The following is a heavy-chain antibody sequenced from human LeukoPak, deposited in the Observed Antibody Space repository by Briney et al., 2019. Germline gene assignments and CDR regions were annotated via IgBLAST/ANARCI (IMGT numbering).Heavy chain of an antibody. CDR3: ARVNYDSSGYYPHWYFDL. J-gene: IGHJ2*01. CDR2: IYYSGST. D-gene: IGHD3-22*01. V-gene: IGHV4-59*12. CDR1: GGSISSYY. Sequence: SETLSLTCTVSGGSISSYYWSWIRQPPGKGLEWIGYIYYSGSTNYNPSLKSRVTISVDRSKNQFSLKLSSVTAADTAVYYCARVNYDSSGYYPHWYFDLWGRGTLVTVSS.